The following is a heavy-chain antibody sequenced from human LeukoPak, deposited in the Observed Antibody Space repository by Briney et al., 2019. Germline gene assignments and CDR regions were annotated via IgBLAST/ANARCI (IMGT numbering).Heavy chain of an antibody. D-gene: IGHD4-11*01. V-gene: IGHV3-53*01. J-gene: IGHJ6*04. CDR2: IYSGGST. CDR1: GFTVSSNY. Sequence: GGSLRLSCAASGFTVSSNYMSWVRQAPGKGLEWVSVIYSGGSTYYADSVKGRFTISRDNSKNTLYLQMNSPRAEDTAVYYCATDYLNYYYYGMDVWGKGTTVTVSS. CDR3: ATDYLNYYYYGMDV.